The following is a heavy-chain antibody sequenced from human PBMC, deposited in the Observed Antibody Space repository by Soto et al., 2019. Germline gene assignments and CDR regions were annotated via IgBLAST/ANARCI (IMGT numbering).Heavy chain of an antibody. J-gene: IGHJ6*02. CDR3: AKATGDV. Sequence: PGGSLRLSCAASGFTFSSYGMHWVRQAPGKGLEWVAVISYDGSNKYYADSVKGRFTISRDNSKNTLYLQMNSLRAEDTAVYYCAKATGDVWGQGTTVTVSS. CDR1: GFTFSSYG. CDR2: ISYDGSNK. V-gene: IGHV3-30*18.